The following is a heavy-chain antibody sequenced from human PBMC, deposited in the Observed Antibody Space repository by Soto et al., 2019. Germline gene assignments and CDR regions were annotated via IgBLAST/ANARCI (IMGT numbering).Heavy chain of an antibody. Sequence: SETLSLTCTVSGGSIISYYWSWILQPPGKGLEWIGYIYYSGSTNYNPSLKSRVTISVDTSKNQFSLKLSSVTAADTAVYYCARHVATSGWLYFDYWGQGTLVTVSS. CDR1: GGSIISYY. CDR3: ARHVATSGWLYFDY. V-gene: IGHV4-59*08. CDR2: IYYSGST. D-gene: IGHD6-19*01. J-gene: IGHJ4*02.